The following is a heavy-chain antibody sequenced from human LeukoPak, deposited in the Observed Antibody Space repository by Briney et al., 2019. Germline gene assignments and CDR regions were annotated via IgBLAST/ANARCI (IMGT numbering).Heavy chain of an antibody. D-gene: IGHD3-3*01. CDR3: GVVTLYYYYMDV. Sequence: PSETLSLTCTVSGGSISSSSYYWGWIRQPPGKGLEWIGSIYYSGSTYYNPSLKSRVTISVDTSKNQFSLKLSSVTAADTAVYYCGVVTLYYYYMDVWGKGTPVTVSS. V-gene: IGHV4-39*01. J-gene: IGHJ6*03. CDR2: IYYSGST. CDR1: GGSISSSSYY.